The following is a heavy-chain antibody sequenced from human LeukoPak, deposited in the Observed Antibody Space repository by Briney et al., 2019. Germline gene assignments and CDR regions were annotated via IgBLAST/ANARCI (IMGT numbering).Heavy chain of an antibody. Sequence: ASVNVSCKASGYTFTSYDINWVRQAAGQGLEWMGWMNPNSGNTGYAQKFQGRVTMTRNTSISTAYMELSSLRSEDTAVYYCARGPSAGGYDFYYYYYGMDVWGQGTTVTVSS. CDR3: ARGPSAGGYDFYYYYYGMDV. D-gene: IGHD5-12*01. CDR2: MNPNSGNT. V-gene: IGHV1-8*01. CDR1: GYTFTSYD. J-gene: IGHJ6*02.